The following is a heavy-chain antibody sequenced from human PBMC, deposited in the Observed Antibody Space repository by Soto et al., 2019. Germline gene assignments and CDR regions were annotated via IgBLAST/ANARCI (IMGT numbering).Heavy chain of an antibody. J-gene: IGHJ4*02. CDR1: GFTFSDFY. V-gene: IGHV3-11*01. Sequence: QVQLVESGGGLVKPGGSLRLSCAASGFTFSDFYMTWIRQAPGKGLEWIAYIGSGGSPIYYADSVKGRFTISWDNSKKSLYLQMNSLRADDTAMYFCARDEYISAYWGQRTLVTVSS. CDR3: ARDEYISAY. CDR2: IGSGGSPI. D-gene: IGHD6-19*01.